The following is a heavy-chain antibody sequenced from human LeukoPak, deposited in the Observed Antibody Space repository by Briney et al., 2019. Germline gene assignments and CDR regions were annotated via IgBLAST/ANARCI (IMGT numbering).Heavy chain of an antibody. CDR3: ARDRHYDILTGYYFDY. Sequence: PSETLSLTCTVSGGSISSYYWSWIRQPPGKGLEWIGYIYHSGSTNYNPSLKSRVTITVDTSKNQFSLKVSSVTAADTAVYYCARDRHYDILTGYYFDYWGQGTLVTVSS. CDR2: IYHSGST. CDR1: GGSISSYY. D-gene: IGHD3-9*01. V-gene: IGHV4-59*12. J-gene: IGHJ4*02.